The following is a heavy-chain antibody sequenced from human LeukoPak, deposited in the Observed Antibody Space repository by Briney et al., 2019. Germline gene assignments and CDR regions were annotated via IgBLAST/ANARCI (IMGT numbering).Heavy chain of an antibody. V-gene: IGHV1-2*02. CDR2: INPNSGGT. CDR3: ARDPRDYYDSSGSFDY. J-gene: IGHJ4*02. D-gene: IGHD3-22*01. Sequence: ASVKVSCKASGYIFTDYYMYWVRQAPGQGPEWMGWINPNSGGTNYAQKFQGRVTMTRDTSISTAYMELSRLRSDDTAVYYCARDPRDYYDSSGSFDYWGQGTLVTVSS. CDR1: GYIFTDYY.